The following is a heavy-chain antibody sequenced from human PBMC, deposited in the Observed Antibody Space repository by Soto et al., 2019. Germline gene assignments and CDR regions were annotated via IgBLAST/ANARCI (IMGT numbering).Heavy chain of an antibody. V-gene: IGHV1-18*01. CDR3: ANVGGAGGPWFDP. CDR2: ISAYNGNT. CDR1: GYTFTSYG. J-gene: IGHJ5*02. Sequence: QVQLVQSGAEVKKPGASVKVSCKASGYTFTSYGISWVRQAPGQGLEWMGRISAYNGNTNYAQKLQGRVTMTTDTSTGTAYMELWSVRSDDTAVYSCANVGGAGGPWFDPWGQGTLVTVSS. D-gene: IGHD3-16*01.